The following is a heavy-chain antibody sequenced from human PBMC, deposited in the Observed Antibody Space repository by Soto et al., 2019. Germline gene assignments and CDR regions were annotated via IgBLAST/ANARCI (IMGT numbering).Heavy chain of an antibody. Sequence: FTFSSYGMHWVRQAPGKGLEWVAVISYDGSNKYYADSVKGRFTISRDNSKNTLYLQMNSLRAEDTAVYYCAKGHRPHDYYDSSGRWVGMDVWGQGTTVTVSS. CDR3: AKGHRPHDYYDSSGRWVGMDV. CDR1: FTFSSYG. D-gene: IGHD3-22*01. J-gene: IGHJ6*02. CDR2: ISYDGSNK. V-gene: IGHV3-30*18.